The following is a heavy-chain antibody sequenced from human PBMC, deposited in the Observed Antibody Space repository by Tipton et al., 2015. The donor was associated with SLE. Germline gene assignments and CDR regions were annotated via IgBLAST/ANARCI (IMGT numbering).Heavy chain of an antibody. D-gene: IGHD6-19*01. V-gene: IGHV4-59*01. CDR3: ARFGSSGCFDY. CDR2: VYYSGST. Sequence: TLSLTCTVSGGSISSYYWSWIRQPPGKGLEWIGYVYYSGSTNYSPSLKSRVTISVDTSKNQFSLKLSSVTAADTAVYYCARFGSSGCFDYWGQGTLVTVSS. J-gene: IGHJ4*02. CDR1: GGSISSYY.